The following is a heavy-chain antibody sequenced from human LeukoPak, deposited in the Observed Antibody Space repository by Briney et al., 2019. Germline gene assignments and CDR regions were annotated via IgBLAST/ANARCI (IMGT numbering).Heavy chain of an antibody. CDR1: GGSVSSGSYH. J-gene: IGHJ6*02. CDR2: IYTNGIT. D-gene: IGHD2-15*01. CDR3: ARDPVGHCSGGSCPPGYYYGMDV. V-gene: IGHV4-61*02. Sequence: PSETLSLTCTVSGGSVSSGSYHWSCIRQPAGKGLEWIGRIYTNGITHYNPSLKSRVTMSIDTSKNQFSLKLSSVTAADTAVYYCARDPVGHCSGGSCPPGYYYGMDVWGQGTTVTVSS.